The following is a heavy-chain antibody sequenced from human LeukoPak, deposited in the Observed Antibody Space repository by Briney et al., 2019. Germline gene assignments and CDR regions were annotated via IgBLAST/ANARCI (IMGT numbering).Heavy chain of an antibody. CDR1: GFTVSSNY. D-gene: IGHD1-7*01. CDR2: IYSGGST. CDR3: ARAELELLGMDV. Sequence: GGSLRLSCAASGFTVSSNYMSWVRQAPGKGLEWVSVIYSGGSTYYADSVKGRLTISRDNSKNTLYLQMNSLRAEDTAVYYCARAELELLGMDVWGQGTTVTVSS. J-gene: IGHJ6*02. V-gene: IGHV3-53*01.